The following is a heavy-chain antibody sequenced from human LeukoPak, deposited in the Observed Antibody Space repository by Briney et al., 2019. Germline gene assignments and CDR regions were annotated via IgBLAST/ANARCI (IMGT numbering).Heavy chain of an antibody. CDR2: INHSEST. D-gene: IGHD3-16*01. J-gene: IGHJ4*02. V-gene: IGHV4-34*01. CDR1: GGSFSVYY. Sequence: PSETLSLTCAVYGGSFSVYYWSWIRQPPGKGLEWIGEINHSESTKYNPSLKSRVTISVDTSKNQFSLKLSSVTAADTAVYYCARGQGGVYDYWGQGTLVTVSS. CDR3: ARGQGGVYDY.